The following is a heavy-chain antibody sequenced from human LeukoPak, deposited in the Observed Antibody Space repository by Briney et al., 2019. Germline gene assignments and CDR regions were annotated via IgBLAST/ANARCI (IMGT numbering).Heavy chain of an antibody. Sequence: GASVKVSCKASGYTFTSYGISWVRQAPGQGLEWMGWISAYNGNTNYAQRLQGRVTMTTDTSTSTAYMELRSLRSDDTAVYYCARLDYFSSPNAYYFDYWGQGTLVTVSS. V-gene: IGHV1-18*01. D-gene: IGHD5-12*01. CDR3: ARLDYFSSPNAYYFDY. CDR2: ISAYNGNT. J-gene: IGHJ4*02. CDR1: GYTFTSYG.